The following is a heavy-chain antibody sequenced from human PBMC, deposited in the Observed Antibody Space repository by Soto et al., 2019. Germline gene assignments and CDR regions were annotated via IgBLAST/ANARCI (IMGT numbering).Heavy chain of an antibody. J-gene: IGHJ4*02. Sequence: QVQLQESGPGLVKPSATLTLTCTVSGASITTSYWSWIRQPPGKGLEWICYIFHRGTTNYHPSLESRVSMSVETATNQYSLTMTSVTSADSALDYCARTPFRLALGTVLCYFDDWGQGTLVTVSS. V-gene: IGHV4-59*01. CDR1: GASITTSY. CDR2: IFHRGTT. CDR3: ARTPFRLALGTVLCYFDD. D-gene: IGHD3-16*01.